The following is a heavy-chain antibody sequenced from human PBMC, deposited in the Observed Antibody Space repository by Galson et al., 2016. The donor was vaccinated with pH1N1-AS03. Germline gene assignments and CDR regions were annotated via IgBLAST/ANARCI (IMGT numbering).Heavy chain of an antibody. J-gene: IGHJ5*02. D-gene: IGHD6-13*01. CDR1: GYTFSNYW. V-gene: IGHV5-51*01. CDR2: IYPGASA. Sequence: QSGAEVKKPGESLKISCKGSGYTFSNYWIVWVRQMSGKGLEWMGIIYPGASARYSPSFHGQVTISANKSLSTADLQWTSLKASDTGIYYCARRDYNSSYLLPYNWLDPWGQGTLVTVSS. CDR3: ARRDYNSSYLLPYNWLDP.